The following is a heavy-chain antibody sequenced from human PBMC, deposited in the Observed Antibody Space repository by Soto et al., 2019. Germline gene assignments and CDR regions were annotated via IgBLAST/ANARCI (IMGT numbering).Heavy chain of an antibody. J-gene: IGHJ4*02. CDR3: ARLARYCTNGVWYTFYFAY. D-gene: IGHD2-8*01. V-gene: IGHV4-39*01. CDR1: VGSISSSSYY. CDR2: FYYGGST. Sequence: QLQLQESGPGLVKPSETLSLTCAVSVGSISSSSYYWGWLRQPPGKGLEWIGNFYYGGSTYYNPSLKSRVTISVDTSKKQFSLKLSSVTAADTAVYYCARLARYCTNGVWYTFYFAYWGQGTLVTVSS.